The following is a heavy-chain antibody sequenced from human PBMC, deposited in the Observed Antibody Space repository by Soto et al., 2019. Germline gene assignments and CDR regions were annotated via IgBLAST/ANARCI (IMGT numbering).Heavy chain of an antibody. V-gene: IGHV3-33*01. D-gene: IGHD1-1*01. CDR2: IWYDGSNK. J-gene: IGHJ6*02. Sequence: GGSLILSCAASGFTFSSYGMHWVRQAPGKGLEWVAVIWYDGSNKYYADSVKGRFTISRDNSKNTLYLQMNSLRAEDTAVYYCAREGGIGTTGTAYYYYGMDVWGQGTTVTVSS. CDR3: AREGGIGTTGTAYYYYGMDV. CDR1: GFTFSSYG.